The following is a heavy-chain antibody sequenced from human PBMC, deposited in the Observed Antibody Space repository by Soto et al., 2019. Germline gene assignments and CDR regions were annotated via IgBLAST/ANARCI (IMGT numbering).Heavy chain of an antibody. V-gene: IGHV4-31*03. CDR1: GGSISSGGYY. Sequence: KASETLSLTCTVSGGSISSGGYYWTWIRQHPGKGLEWIGYTYYTGNTYYNPSLKSRISMSVDTSKNQFSLKLSSVTAADTAMYYCARYCSGGGCRMSYFDYWGQGALVTVSS. CDR2: TYYTGNT. CDR3: ARYCSGGGCRMSYFDY. J-gene: IGHJ4*02. D-gene: IGHD2-15*01.